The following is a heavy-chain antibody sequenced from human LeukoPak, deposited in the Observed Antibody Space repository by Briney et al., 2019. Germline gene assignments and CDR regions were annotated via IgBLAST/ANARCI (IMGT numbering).Heavy chain of an antibody. CDR1: GGSFSGYY. Sequence: SETLSLTCAVYGGSFSGYYWSWIRQPPGKGLEWIGEINHSGSTSYNLSLKSRVTISVDTSKNQFSLKLSSVTAADTAVYYCARHTVYSGSYFRTTNWFDPWGQGTLVTVSS. CDR2: INHSGST. CDR3: ARHTVYSGSYFRTTNWFDP. J-gene: IGHJ5*02. D-gene: IGHD1-26*01. V-gene: IGHV4-34*01.